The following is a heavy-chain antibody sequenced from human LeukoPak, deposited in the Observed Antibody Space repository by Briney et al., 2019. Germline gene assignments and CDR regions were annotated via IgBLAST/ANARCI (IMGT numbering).Heavy chain of an antibody. CDR3: ARVDPIPYGDYVADY. CDR1: GGSISSYY. J-gene: IGHJ4*02. CDR2: IYYSGST. D-gene: IGHD4-17*01. V-gene: IGHV4-59*01. Sequence: PSETLSLTCTVSGGSISSYYWSWLRQPPGKGLEWIGYIYYSGSTNYNPSLKSQVTISVDTSKNQFSLKLSSVTAADTAVYYCARVDPIPYGDYVADYWGQGTLVTVSS.